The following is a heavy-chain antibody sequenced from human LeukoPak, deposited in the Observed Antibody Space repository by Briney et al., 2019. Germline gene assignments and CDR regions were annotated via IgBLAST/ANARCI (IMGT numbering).Heavy chain of an antibody. CDR1: GGSISSSNW. V-gene: IGHV4-4*02. J-gene: IGHJ4*02. Sequence: SETLSLTCAVYGGSISSSNWWSWVRQPPGKGLEWIGEIYHSGSTNYNPSLKSRVTISVDKSKNQFSLKLSSVTAADTAVYYCARAYSTLAAGFDYWGQGTLVTVSS. CDR2: IYHSGST. CDR3: ARAYSTLAAGFDY. D-gene: IGHD6-13*01.